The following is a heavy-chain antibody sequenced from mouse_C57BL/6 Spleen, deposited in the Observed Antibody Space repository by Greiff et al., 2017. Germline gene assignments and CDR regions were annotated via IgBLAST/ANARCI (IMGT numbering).Heavy chain of an antibody. CDR2: IYPGDGDT. CDR3: ARATAQATMDY. CDR1: GYAFSSSW. D-gene: IGHD3-2*02. J-gene: IGHJ4*01. Sequence: QVQLQQSGPELVKPGASVKISCKASGYAFSSSWMNWVKQRPGKGLEWIGRIYPGDGDTNYNGKFKGKATLTAAKSSSTAYMQLSSLTSADSAVYFCARATAQATMDYWGQGTSVTVSS. V-gene: IGHV1-82*01.